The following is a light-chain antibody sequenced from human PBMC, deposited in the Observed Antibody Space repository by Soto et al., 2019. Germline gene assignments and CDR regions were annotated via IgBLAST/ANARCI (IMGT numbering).Light chain of an antibody. J-gene: IGKJ1*01. Sequence: EIVLTQSPGTLSLSPGERATLSCRASQNVGSSYLAWYQQKPGQAPSLLIYGTSNRVTGIPDRLSGSGSGTDLSLTISSLEPGDLAVYYCQLFVSSPWTFGQGTKVEMK. V-gene: IGKV3-20*01. CDR1: QNVGSSY. CDR3: QLFVSSPWT. CDR2: GTS.